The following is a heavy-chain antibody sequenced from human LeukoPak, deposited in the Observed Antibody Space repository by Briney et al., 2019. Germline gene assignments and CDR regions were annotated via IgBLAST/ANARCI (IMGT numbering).Heavy chain of an antibody. CDR1: GHRFTANS. Sequence: PGGSVKVSCKRTGHRFTANSIHWVRLAPGQGLEWLGWINPDSGVANYVQRFQGRVTMTRDTSISTAYLEVSRLRSDDSAVYYCGLTLTYSYGMDVWGQGTTVTVSS. V-gene: IGHV1-2*02. J-gene: IGHJ6*02. D-gene: IGHD2-21*02. CDR3: GLTLTYSYGMDV. CDR2: INPDSGVA.